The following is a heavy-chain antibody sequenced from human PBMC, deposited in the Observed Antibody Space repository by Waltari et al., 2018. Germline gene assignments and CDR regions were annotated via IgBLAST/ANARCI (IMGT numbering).Heavy chain of an antibody. D-gene: IGHD6-6*01. J-gene: IGHJ4*02. CDR1: GGTFSSYT. CDR3: ASTDSASSSSPY. Sequence: QVQLVQSGAEVKKPGSSVKVSCKASGGTFSSYTISWVRQAPGQGLEWIGRIIPILGIANYAQKFQGRFTITADKSTSTAYMELSSLRSEDTAVYYCASTDSASSSSPYWGQGTLVTVSS. CDR2: IIPILGIA. V-gene: IGHV1-69*02.